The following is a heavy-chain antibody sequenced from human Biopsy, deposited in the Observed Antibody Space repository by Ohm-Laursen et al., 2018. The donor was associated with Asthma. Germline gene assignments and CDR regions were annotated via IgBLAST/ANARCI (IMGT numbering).Heavy chain of an antibody. D-gene: IGHD2-15*01. J-gene: IGHJ4*02. V-gene: IGHV3-30*03. Sequence: SLRLSCTASGFTFSSYDMHWVRQAPGKGLEWVAVISYDGSITHYADSVKGRFTISRDNSKNTVYLDISSLRIEDTAVFYCGIVVAANPFQGDCWGQGTLVTVSS. CDR1: GFTFSSYD. CDR3: GIVVAANPFQGDC. CDR2: ISYDGSIT.